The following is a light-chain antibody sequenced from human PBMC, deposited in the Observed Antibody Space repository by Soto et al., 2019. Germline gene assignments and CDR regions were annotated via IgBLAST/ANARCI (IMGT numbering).Light chain of an antibody. J-gene: IGKJ1*01. Sequence: IQMTQSPSSLSASVGDRVTLTCQASHDIRDHLNWYQQKPGKAPKLLIYDASSLESGVPSRFSGSGSGTEFTLTISSLQPDDFATYYCQQYNSYSPTFGQGTKVDI. V-gene: IGKV1-5*01. CDR1: HDIRDH. CDR2: DAS. CDR3: QQYNSYSPT.